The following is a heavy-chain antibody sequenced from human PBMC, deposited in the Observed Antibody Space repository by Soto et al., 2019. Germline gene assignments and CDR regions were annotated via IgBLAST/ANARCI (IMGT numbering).Heavy chain of an antibody. Sequence: QVQLQQWGAGLLKPSETLSLTCAVYGGSFSGYYWSWIRQPPGKGLEWIGEINHSGSTNYNPSLKSRFTISVDTSKSQFSLQLSSVTAADTVVYYCARLITMIVVVTRDGMDVWGQGSTVSVSS. J-gene: IGHJ6*02. D-gene: IGHD3-22*01. CDR3: ARLITMIVVVTRDGMDV. CDR2: INHSGST. CDR1: GGSFSGYY. V-gene: IGHV4-34*01.